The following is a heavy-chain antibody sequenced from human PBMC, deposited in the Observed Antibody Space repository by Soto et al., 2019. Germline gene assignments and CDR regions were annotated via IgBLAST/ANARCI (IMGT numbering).Heavy chain of an antibody. Sequence: GESLKLSCKGSGYSFTSYWISWVRQMPGKGLEWMGRIDPSDSYTNYSPSFQGHVTISADKSISTAYLQWSSLKASDTAMYYCARRRYCSSTSCYRLRNYYYYGMDVWGQGTTVTVSS. CDR3: ARRRYCSSTSCYRLRNYYYYGMDV. J-gene: IGHJ6*02. CDR2: IDPSDSYT. V-gene: IGHV5-10-1*01. D-gene: IGHD2-2*01. CDR1: GYSFTSYW.